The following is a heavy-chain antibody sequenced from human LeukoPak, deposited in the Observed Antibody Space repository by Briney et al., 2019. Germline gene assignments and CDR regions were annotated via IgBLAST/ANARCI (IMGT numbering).Heavy chain of an antibody. CDR3: ARDHCSGGSCYDYYYYYGMDV. Sequence: PSETLSLTCTVSDGSISSGGYYWSWIRQHPGKGLEWIGYIYYSGSTDYNPSLKSRVTISVDTSKNQFSLKLSSVTAADTAVYYCARDHCSGGSCYDYYYYYGMDVWGQGTTVTVSS. CDR1: DGSISSGGYY. V-gene: IGHV4-30-4*08. J-gene: IGHJ6*02. CDR2: IYYSGST. D-gene: IGHD2-15*01.